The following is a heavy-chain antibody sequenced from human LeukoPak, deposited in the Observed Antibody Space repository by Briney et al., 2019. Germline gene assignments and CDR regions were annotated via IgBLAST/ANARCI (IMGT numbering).Heavy chain of an antibody. J-gene: IGHJ4*02. CDR2: IYYSGST. CDR3: ARGLYYYSSSGYYYFDY. D-gene: IGHD3-22*01. Sequence: SETLSLTCTVSGGSVSSGSYYWSWIRQTPGNGLEWIAYIYYSGSTNDNPSLKSRVTISVDTSKNQFSLKLSSVTAADTAVYYCARGLYYYSSSGYYYFDYWGQGTLVTVSS. CDR1: GGSVSSGSYY. V-gene: IGHV4-61*01.